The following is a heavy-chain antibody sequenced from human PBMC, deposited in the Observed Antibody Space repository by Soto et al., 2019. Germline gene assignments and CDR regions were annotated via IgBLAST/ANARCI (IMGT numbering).Heavy chain of an antibody. J-gene: IGHJ6*02. Sequence: EVQLVESGGGLVKPGGSLRLSCAASGFTFSNAWMNWVRQAPGKGLEWVGRIKSKTDGGTTDYAAPVKGRFTISRDDSKNTLYLQMNSLKAEDTAVYYCTTVQRAAAWDYGMDVWGQGTTVTVSS. D-gene: IGHD6-13*01. CDR2: IKSKTDGGTT. V-gene: IGHV3-15*07. CDR1: GFTFSNAW. CDR3: TTVQRAAAWDYGMDV.